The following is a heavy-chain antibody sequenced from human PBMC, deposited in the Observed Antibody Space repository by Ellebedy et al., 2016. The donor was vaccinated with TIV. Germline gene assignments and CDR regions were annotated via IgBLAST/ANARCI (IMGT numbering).Heavy chain of an antibody. CDR2: ISWNSGSI. CDR1: GFTFDDYA. D-gene: IGHD2-2*01. J-gene: IGHJ4*02. V-gene: IGHV3-9*01. CDR3: ARDSCSSTSCYVNYFDY. Sequence: SLKISXAASGFTFDDYAMHWVRQAPGKGLEWVSGISWNSGSIGYADSVKGRFTISRDNAKNSLYLQMNSLRAEDTALYYCARDSCSSTSCYVNYFDYWGQGTLVTVSS.